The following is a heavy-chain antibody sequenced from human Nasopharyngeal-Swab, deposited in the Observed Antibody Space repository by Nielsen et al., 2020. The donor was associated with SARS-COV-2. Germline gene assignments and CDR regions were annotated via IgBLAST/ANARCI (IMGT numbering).Heavy chain of an antibody. CDR1: GASISSTRYY. CDR2: VYYSGST. Sequence: SETLSLTCSVSGASISSTRYYWDWIRQPPGKGLEWIGSVYYSGSTYYSPSLKSRVSISADTSKNQFSLKLNSVTAADTAVYYCARGRGYSFGPRNDLFDSWGQGTLVTVSS. V-gene: IGHV4-39*01. J-gene: IGHJ4*02. CDR3: ARGRGYSFGPRNDLFDS. D-gene: IGHD5-12*01.